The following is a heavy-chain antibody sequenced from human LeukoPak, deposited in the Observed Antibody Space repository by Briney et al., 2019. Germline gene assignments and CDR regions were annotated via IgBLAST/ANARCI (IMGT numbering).Heavy chain of an antibody. CDR1: GGSINSNY. Sequence: SETLSLTCTVSGGSINSNYWNWIRQPAGKGLEWIGRIYSSGSTSYKPSLKSRVTMSVDTSKNQFSLQLSSVTAADTAVYYCAREYYDYAWGGYRPYYFDYWGQGTLVTVSS. D-gene: IGHD3-16*02. V-gene: IGHV4-4*07. CDR3: AREYYDYAWGGYRPYYFDY. J-gene: IGHJ4*02. CDR2: IYSSGST.